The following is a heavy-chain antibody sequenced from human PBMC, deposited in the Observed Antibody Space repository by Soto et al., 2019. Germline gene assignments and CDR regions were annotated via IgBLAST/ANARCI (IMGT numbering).Heavy chain of an antibody. CDR3: ASSIN. Sequence: GGSLRLSCAASGFPFSSYGMHWVRQAPGKGLDWVAVIWYDGTNKDYADSVKGRSTISRDNSKNTLFLQMNNLRVDDTAVYYCASSINWGQGTLVTVSS. J-gene: IGHJ4*02. CDR1: GFPFSSYG. V-gene: IGHV3-33*01. CDR2: IWYDGTNK.